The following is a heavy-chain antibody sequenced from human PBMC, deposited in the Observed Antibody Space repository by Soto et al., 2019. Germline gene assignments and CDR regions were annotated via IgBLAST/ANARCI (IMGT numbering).Heavy chain of an antibody. D-gene: IGHD5-12*01. CDR1: GGTFSSYT. CDR3: ARDLRGYSGYDSPNWFDP. V-gene: IGHV1-69*04. CDR2: IIPILGIA. J-gene: IGHJ5*02. Sequence: SVKVSCKASGGTFSSYTISWVRQAPGQGLEWMGRIIPILGIANYAQKFQGRVTITADKSTSTAYMELSSLRSEDTAVYYCARDLRGYSGYDSPNWFDPWCQGTLVTVSS.